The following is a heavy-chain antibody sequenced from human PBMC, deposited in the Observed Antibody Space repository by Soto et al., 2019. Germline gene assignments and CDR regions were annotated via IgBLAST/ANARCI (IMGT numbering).Heavy chain of an antibody. Sequence: SLRLSCAASGFTFSSYAMHWVRQAPGKGLEWVAVISYDGSNKYYADSVKGRFTISRDNSKNTLYLQMNSLRAEDTTVYYCARDGHYSNSPYYFDYWGQGTLVTVSS. V-gene: IGHV3-30-3*01. D-gene: IGHD4-4*01. CDR1: GFTFSSYA. J-gene: IGHJ4*02. CDR2: ISYDGSNK. CDR3: ARDGHYSNSPYYFDY.